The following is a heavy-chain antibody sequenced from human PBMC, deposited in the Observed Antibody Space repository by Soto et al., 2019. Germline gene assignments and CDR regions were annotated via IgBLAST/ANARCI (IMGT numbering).Heavy chain of an antibody. CDR1: GFTFSSYW. V-gene: IGHV3-7*01. J-gene: IGHJ6*02. CDR2: IKQDGSEK. D-gene: IGHD3-22*01. CDR3: ARDRESSGYYEPLYYYYGMDV. Sequence: LGGSLRLSCAASGFTFSSYWMSWVRQAPGKGLEWVANIKQDGSEKYYVDSVKGRFTISRDNAKNSLYLQMNSLRAEDTAVYYCARDRESSGYYEPLYYYYGMDVWGQGTMVTVS.